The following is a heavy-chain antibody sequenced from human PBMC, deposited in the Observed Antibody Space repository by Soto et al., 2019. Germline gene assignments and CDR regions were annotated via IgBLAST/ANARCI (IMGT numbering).Heavy chain of an antibody. D-gene: IGHD3-3*01. V-gene: IGHV3-66*01. CDR1: GFTVSSNY. J-gene: IGHJ4*02. Sequence: GGSLRLSCAASGFTVSSNYMSWVRQAPGKGLECVSVLYSGGGTYYADSVKGRFTISRDNLKNTLYLQMNSLRAEDTAVYYCARDRSGLDRIYDYWGQGTLVTVSS. CDR2: LYSGGGT. CDR3: ARDRSGLDRIYDY.